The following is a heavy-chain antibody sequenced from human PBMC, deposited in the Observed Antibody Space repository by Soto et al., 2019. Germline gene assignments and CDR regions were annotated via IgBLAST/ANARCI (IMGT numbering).Heavy chain of an antibody. CDR3: ARGPAATAYYYYGMDV. CDR1: GITVSSNY. Sequence: EVQLVESGGGLIQPGGSLRLSCAASGITVSSNYMSWVRQAPGKGLEWVSVIYSGGNTYYADSVKGRFTFSRDNSRNTLYLQMNNLRAEDTAVYYCARGPAATAYYYYGMDVWGQGTTVTVSS. J-gene: IGHJ6*02. CDR2: IYSGGNT. V-gene: IGHV3-53*01. D-gene: IGHD6-13*01.